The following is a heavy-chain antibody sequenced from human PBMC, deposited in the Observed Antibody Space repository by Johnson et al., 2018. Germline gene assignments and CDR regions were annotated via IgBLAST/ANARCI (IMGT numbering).Heavy chain of an antibody. V-gene: IGHV3-21*05. CDR3: ARERGDPGIVVDHDAFDI. Sequence: VQLVQSGGGLVKPGGSLRLSCVASGFTFSSYSMNLVRQAPGKGLEWLSYIGGRGTTISYADSVKGRFTISRDNAKNSLYLQMNSLRAEDTAVYYCARERGDPGIVVDHDAFDIWGQGTMVTVSS. J-gene: IGHJ3*02. D-gene: IGHD2-15*01. CDR1: GFTFSSYS. CDR2: IGGRGTTI.